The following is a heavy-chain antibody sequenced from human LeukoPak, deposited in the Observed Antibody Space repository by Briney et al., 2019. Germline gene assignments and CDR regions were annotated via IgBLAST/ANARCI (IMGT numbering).Heavy chain of an antibody. CDR3: TSNHDSSGYTPDY. J-gene: IGHJ4*02. V-gene: IGHV3-30*03. Sequence: GGSLRLSCAASGFTFSSYGMHWVRQAPGKGLEWVAAISYDGSNKYYADSVKGRFTISRDNSKNTLYLQMNSLKTEDTAVYYCTSNHDSSGYTPDYWGQGTLVTVSS. CDR1: GFTFSSYG. D-gene: IGHD3-22*01. CDR2: ISYDGSNK.